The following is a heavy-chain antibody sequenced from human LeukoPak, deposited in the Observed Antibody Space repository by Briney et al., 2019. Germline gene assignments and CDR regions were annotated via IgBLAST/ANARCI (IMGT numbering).Heavy chain of an antibody. V-gene: IGHV4-39*07. J-gene: IGHJ6*03. CDR2: IYYSGST. Sequence: SETLSLTCTVSGGSISSSSYYWGWIRQPPGKGPEWIGSIYYSGSTYYNPSLESRVTISVDTSKNQFSLKLSSATAADTAVYYCARAFSYYYYYMDVWGKGTTVTVSS. CDR3: ARAFSYYYYYMDV. CDR1: GGSISSSSYY.